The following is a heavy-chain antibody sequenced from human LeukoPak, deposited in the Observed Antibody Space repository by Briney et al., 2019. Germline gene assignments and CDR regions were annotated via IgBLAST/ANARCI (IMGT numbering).Heavy chain of an antibody. CDR3: AKDGHKKRLVGPTTRGHFDY. J-gene: IGHJ4*02. CDR2: IRYDGSNK. CDR1: GFTFSSYG. V-gene: IGHV3-30*02. Sequence: GGSLRFSCAASGFTFSSYGMSWVRQAPGKGLEGVAFIRYDGSNKYYADSLKGRFTISRDNSKNTLYMQMSRLRDEDTAVYYCAKDGHKKRLVGPTTRGHFDYWGQGTLVTVSS. D-gene: IGHD1-26*01.